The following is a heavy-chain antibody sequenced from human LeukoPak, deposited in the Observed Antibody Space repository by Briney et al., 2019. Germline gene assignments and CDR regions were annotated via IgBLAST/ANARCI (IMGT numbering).Heavy chain of an antibody. CDR3: AREPGIGYAFDI. CDR2: IKQDGSET. CDR1: GFTFTDSW. Sequence: PRGSLRLSCVVSGFTFTDSWMTWVRQAPGKGLEWVANIKQDGSETHYVDSVKGRFTISRDNAKNSLYLQMNSLRAEDTAMYYCAREPGIGYAFDIWGQGTVVAVSS. V-gene: IGHV3-7*01. D-gene: IGHD3-10*01. J-gene: IGHJ3*02.